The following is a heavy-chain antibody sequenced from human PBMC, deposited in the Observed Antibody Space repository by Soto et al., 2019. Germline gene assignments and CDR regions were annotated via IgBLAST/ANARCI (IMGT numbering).Heavy chain of an antibody. J-gene: IGHJ6*02. CDR3: ARLRFLEWLRYYYGMDV. V-gene: IGHV3-48*02. CDR2: ISSSSSTI. CDR1: GFTFSSYS. D-gene: IGHD3-3*01. Sequence: PGGSLRLSCAASGFTFSSYSMNWVRQAPGKGLEWVSYISSSSSTIYYADSVKGRFTISRDNAKNSLYLQMNSLRDEDTAVYYCARLRFLEWLRYYYGMDVWGQGTTVTVSS.